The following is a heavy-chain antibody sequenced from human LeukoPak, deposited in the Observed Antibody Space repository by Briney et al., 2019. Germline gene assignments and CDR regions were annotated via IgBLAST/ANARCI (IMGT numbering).Heavy chain of an antibody. D-gene: IGHD2-2*01. CDR1: GFSLSTSGVG. V-gene: IGHV2-5*01. CDR2: IYWNDDK. CDR3: ARLYCSSTSCYRPYNWFDP. Sequence: SGPTLVNPTQPLTLTCTFSGFSLSTSGVGVGWIRQPPGKALEWLALIYWNDDKRYSPSLKSRLTITQDTSKHQVLLTMTNMDPVDTATYYCARLYCSSTSCYRPYNWFDPWGQGTRVSVSS. J-gene: IGHJ5*02.